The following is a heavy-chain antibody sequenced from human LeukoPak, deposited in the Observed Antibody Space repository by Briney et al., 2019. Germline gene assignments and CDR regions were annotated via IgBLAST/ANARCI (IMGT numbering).Heavy chain of an antibody. Sequence: GGSLRLSCAASGFTFSDYYMTWIRQAPGKGLEWVSYISSSGSTIFHAESVKGRFTISRDNAKKSLYLQMNSLRAEDTALYYCAREGIDLYYDSSAYYFDNWGQGTLVTVSS. CDR2: ISSSGSTI. CDR1: GFTFSDYY. D-gene: IGHD3-22*01. V-gene: IGHV3-11*01. J-gene: IGHJ4*02. CDR3: AREGIDLYYDSSAYYFDN.